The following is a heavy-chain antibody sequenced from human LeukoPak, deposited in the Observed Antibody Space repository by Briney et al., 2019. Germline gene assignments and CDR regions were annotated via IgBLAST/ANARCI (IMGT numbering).Heavy chain of an antibody. J-gene: IGHJ4*02. CDR2: IDPNSGGT. Sequence: GASVKVSCKASGYTFTVYYIHWVRQAPGQGLEWMGWIDPNSGGTNYAQKFQGGVTMTRDTSINTAYMALSRLRSDDTAVYYCAREYYYSSGNFYNRIDYWGQGTLVTVSS. D-gene: IGHD3-10*01. CDR3: AREYYYSSGNFYNRIDY. V-gene: IGHV1-2*02. CDR1: GYTFTVYY.